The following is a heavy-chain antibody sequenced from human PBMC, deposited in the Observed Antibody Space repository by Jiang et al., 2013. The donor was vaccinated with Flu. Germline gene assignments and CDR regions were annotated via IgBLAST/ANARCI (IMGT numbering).Heavy chain of an antibody. V-gene: IGHV5-51*01. D-gene: IGHD5-24*01. CDR3: ARSRIRDGYNLGAFDI. Sequence: GAEVKKPGESLRISCQGSGYSFTSYWIGWVRQMPGKGLEWMGIIYPGDSDTRYSPSFQGQVTISADKSISTAYLQWSSLKASDTAMYYCARSRIRDGYNLGAFDIWGQGTMVTVSS. CDR2: IYPGDSDT. J-gene: IGHJ3*02. CDR1: GYSFTSYW.